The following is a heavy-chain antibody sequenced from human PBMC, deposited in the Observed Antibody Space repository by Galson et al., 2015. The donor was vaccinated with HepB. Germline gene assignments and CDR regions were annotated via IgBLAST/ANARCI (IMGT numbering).Heavy chain of an antibody. J-gene: IGHJ4*02. CDR2: ISYDGSNK. V-gene: IGHV3-30-3*01. CDR3: ARAYSSRSFDY. CDR1: GFTFSSYA. Sequence: SLRLSCAASGFTFSSYAMHWVRQAPGKGLEWVAVISYDGSNKYYADSVKGRFTISRDNSKNTLYLQMNSLRAEDTAVYYCARAYSSRSFDYWGQGTLVTVSS. D-gene: IGHD6-13*01.